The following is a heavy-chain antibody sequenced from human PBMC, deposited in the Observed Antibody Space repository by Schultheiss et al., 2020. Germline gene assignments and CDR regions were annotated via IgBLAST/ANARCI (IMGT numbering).Heavy chain of an antibody. J-gene: IGHJ4*02. D-gene: IGHD6-6*01. CDR1: GGSISSSSYY. CDR3: ARLSGSSSYFDY. Sequence: SQTLSLTCTVSGGSISSSSYYWGWIRQPPGKGLEWIGSIYYSGSTYYNPSLKSRVTISVDTSKNQFSLKLSSVTAADTAVYYCARLSGSSSYFDYWGQGTLVTVS. V-gene: IGHV4-39*01. CDR2: IYYSGST.